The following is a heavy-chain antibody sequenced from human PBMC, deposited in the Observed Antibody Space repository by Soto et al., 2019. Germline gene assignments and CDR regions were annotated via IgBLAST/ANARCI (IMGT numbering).Heavy chain of an antibody. J-gene: IGHJ4*02. CDR2: TAHDETIN. D-gene: IGHD1-26*01. Sequence: QVQLVESWGGVVQPGRSLRLSCAASGFSLSNYAMHWVRQAPGKWPECVAVTAHDETINLYADSVKGRFNISRDTSENTLYLQINILRTEDTAMYYCARDIVLGSPDFYDNWCQGTLVNVAS. CDR3: ARDIVLGSPDFYDN. V-gene: IGHV3-30-3*01. CDR1: GFSLSNYA.